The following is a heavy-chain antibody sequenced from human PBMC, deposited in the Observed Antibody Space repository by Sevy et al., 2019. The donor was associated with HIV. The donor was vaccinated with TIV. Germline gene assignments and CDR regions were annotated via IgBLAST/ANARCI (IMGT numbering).Heavy chain of an antibody. J-gene: IGHJ6*02. D-gene: IGHD5-12*01. CDR3: ARGVATTYYYHYGMDV. Sequence: GGSLRLSCTASGFTFSSNAMYWVRQAPGKGLEWVAVIWYDESNKYNADSVKGRFTISRDNSKNTLYLQMNSLRAEDTAVDYCARGVATTYYYHYGMDVWGQGTTVTVSS. V-gene: IGHV3-33*01. CDR1: GFTFSSNA. CDR2: IWYDESNK.